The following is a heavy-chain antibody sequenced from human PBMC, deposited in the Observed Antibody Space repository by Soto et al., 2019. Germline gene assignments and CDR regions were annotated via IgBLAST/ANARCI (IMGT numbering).Heavy chain of an antibody. CDR1: GYTFTSYG. J-gene: IGHJ5*02. CDR3: ARDRHCGGDCYSSWFDP. Sequence: QVQLVQSGAEVKKPGASVKVSCKASGYTFTSYGISWVRQAPGQGIEWMGWISAYNGNTNYAQKLQGRVTMTTDTSTSTAYMDLRSLRSDDTAVYYCARDRHCGGDCYSSWFDPWGQGTLVTVSS. D-gene: IGHD2-21*02. CDR2: ISAYNGNT. V-gene: IGHV1-18*01.